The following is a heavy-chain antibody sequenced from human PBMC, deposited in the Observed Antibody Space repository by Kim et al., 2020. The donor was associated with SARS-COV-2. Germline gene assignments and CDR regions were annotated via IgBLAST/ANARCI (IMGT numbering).Heavy chain of an antibody. Sequence: ASVKVSCKASGYTFITYGISWVRQAPGQGLEWMGWISAYNGNTNYAQNLQGRVTMTTDTSTSTAYMELRGLKSDDTAVYYCARGAVGATGTYWGQGTLVTVSS. CDR2: ISAYNGNT. V-gene: IGHV1-18*01. J-gene: IGHJ4*02. CDR1: GYTFITYG. D-gene: IGHD1-26*01. CDR3: ARGAVGATGTY.